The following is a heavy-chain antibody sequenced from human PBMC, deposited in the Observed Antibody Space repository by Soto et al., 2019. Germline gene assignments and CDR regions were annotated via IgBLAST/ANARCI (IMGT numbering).Heavy chain of an antibody. J-gene: IGHJ4*02. CDR3: ASMCRPGSGGYGEDH. CDR1: GYTFTGYY. Sequence: ASVKVSCKASGYTFTGYYMHWVRQAPGQGLEWMGWINPNSGGTNYAQKFQGRVAMTRDTSISTAYRELSRLRCDDTAVYYCASMCRPGSGGYGEDHWGQGTLVTVSS. CDR2: INPNSGGT. V-gene: IGHV1-2*02. D-gene: IGHD6-19*01.